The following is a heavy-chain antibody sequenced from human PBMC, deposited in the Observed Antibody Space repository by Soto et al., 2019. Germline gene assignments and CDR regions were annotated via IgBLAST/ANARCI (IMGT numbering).Heavy chain of an antibody. J-gene: IGHJ3*02. CDR3: AREGTSWSGYYLAFDI. V-gene: IGHV1-46*01. CDR1: GYTFTSYY. Sequence: QVQLVQSGAEVKKPGASVKVSCKASGYTFTSYYMHWVRQAPGQGLEWMGIINPSGGSTSYAQKFQGRVTMTRDTSTSTVYVELSSLRSEDTAVYYCAREGTSWSGYYLAFDIWGQGTMVTVSS. D-gene: IGHD3-3*01. CDR2: INPSGGST.